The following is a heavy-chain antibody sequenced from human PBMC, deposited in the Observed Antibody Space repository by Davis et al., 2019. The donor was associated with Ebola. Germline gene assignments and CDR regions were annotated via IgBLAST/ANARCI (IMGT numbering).Heavy chain of an antibody. V-gene: IGHV3-23*01. D-gene: IGHD7-27*01. CDR2: IGGSGDGA. Sequence: PGGSLRLSCAVSGLPFSTYDMIWVRQAPGKGLEGVSSIGGSGDGAGYADSVKGRFAISRDNSKNILYLQMNRLRSDDTAVYFCATDQNWGSAYWGQGTLDIVSS. J-gene: IGHJ4*02. CDR1: GLPFSTYD. CDR3: ATDQNWGSAY.